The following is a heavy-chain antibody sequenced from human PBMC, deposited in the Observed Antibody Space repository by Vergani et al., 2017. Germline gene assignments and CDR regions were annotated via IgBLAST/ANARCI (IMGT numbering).Heavy chain of an antibody. CDR2: LHHNGAT. D-gene: IGHD3-9*01. CDR1: NFFISSNAYY. CDR3: ARRSGTVYDIFSGTQYFFDF. V-gene: IGHV4-38-2*02. Sequence: QVQLKESGPGLVKPSETLSLTCTVSNFFISSNAYYWGWIRQAPGRGLEWIGSLHHNGATSHNPSLRSRVTMSVDTSKNQFSLSLNSVTAADTAIYYCARRSGTVYDIFSGTQYFFDFWGQGTLVTVSS. J-gene: IGHJ4*02.